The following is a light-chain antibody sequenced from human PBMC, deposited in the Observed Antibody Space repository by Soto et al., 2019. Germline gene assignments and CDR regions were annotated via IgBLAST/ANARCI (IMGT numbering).Light chain of an antibody. CDR1: QSINNRY. J-gene: IGKJ3*01. CDR3: QQFGSSPGFT. Sequence: DIVLTQSPGTLSLSPGERATLSCRASQSINNRYVACYQQKPGQAPRLLIYGASSRSTGIPDRFIGSGSGTEFTLPIIRLEPADVSVYYCQQFGSSPGFTFGPGTKVDIK. V-gene: IGKV3-20*01. CDR2: GAS.